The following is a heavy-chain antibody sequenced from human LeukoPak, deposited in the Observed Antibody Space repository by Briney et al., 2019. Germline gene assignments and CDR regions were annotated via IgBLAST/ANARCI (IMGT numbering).Heavy chain of an antibody. D-gene: IGHD6-19*01. Sequence: GESLKISCKGSGYKFTNFWIGWVRKMPGKGLEWMGIIYPGDSDTRYSPSFQGQVTISADRSISTAYLQWSSLKASDTAMYYCARLWGNSAWFDYWGQGTLVTVSS. V-gene: IGHV5-51*01. J-gene: IGHJ4*02. CDR3: ARLWGNSAWFDY. CDR2: IYPGDSDT. CDR1: GYKFTNFW.